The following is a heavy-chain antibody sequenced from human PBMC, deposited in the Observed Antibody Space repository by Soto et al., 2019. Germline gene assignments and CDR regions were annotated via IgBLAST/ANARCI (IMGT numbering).Heavy chain of an antibody. CDR2: IWYDGSNK. J-gene: IGHJ6*02. CDR1: GFTFSSYG. D-gene: IGHD3-22*01. Sequence: GGSLRLSCAASGFTFSSYGMHWVRQAPGKGLEWVAVIWYDGSNKYYADSVKGRFTISRDNSKNTLYLQMNSLRAEDTAVYYCARDRDYDNGGGDVYGMDVWGQGTTVTVSS. CDR3: ARDRDYDNGGGDVYGMDV. V-gene: IGHV3-33*01.